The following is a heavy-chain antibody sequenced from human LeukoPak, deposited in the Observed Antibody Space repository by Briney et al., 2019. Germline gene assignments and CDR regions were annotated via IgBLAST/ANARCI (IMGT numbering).Heavy chain of an antibody. Sequence: PGGSLRLSCAASGFTFSSYAMSWVRQAPGKGLEWVSAISGSGGSTYYADSVKGRFTISRDNSKNTLYLQMNSLRAEDTAVYYCTRDSGSMNDFDYWGQGTLVTVSS. D-gene: IGHD1-1*01. CDR1: GFTFSSYA. CDR2: ISGSGGST. J-gene: IGHJ4*02. CDR3: TRDSGSMNDFDY. V-gene: IGHV3-23*01.